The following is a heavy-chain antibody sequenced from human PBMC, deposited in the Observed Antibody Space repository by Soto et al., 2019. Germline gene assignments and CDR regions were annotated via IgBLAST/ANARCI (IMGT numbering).Heavy chain of an antibody. D-gene: IGHD2-21*02. CDR2: VNPSGGHT. V-gene: IGHV1-46*01. Sequence: QVQLMQSGAEVKKPGASVKGSCKASGDTFTDYYIHWVRQAPGQGLEWMGTVNPSGGHTTYAQHSQGGVSRTRDTSNSTLYMEMTSLTSDDTAIYYCARGGHVVVVTAALDYWGQGTLVTVSS. CDR1: GDTFTDYY. CDR3: ARGGHVVVVTAALDY. J-gene: IGHJ4*02.